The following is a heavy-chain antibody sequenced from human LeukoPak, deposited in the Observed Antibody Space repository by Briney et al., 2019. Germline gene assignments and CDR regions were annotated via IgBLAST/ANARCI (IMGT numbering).Heavy chain of an antibody. CDR2: IYTSGST. D-gene: IGHD3-9*01. V-gene: IGHV4-61*02. CDR1: GGSISSGSHY. Sequence: PSETPSLTCTVSGGSISSGSHYWSWIRQPAGKGLEWIGRIYTSGSTNYNPSLKSRVTISVDTSKNQFSLKLSSVTAADTAVYYCARTYFDWSLAAFDIWGQGTMVTVSS. J-gene: IGHJ3*02. CDR3: ARTYFDWSLAAFDI.